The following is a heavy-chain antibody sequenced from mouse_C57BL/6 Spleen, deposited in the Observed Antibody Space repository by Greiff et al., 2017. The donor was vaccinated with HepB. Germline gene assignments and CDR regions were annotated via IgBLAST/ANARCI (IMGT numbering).Heavy chain of an antibody. CDR1: GYTFTSYW. Sequence: QVQLQQPGTELVKPGASVKLSCKASGYTFTSYWMHWVKQRPGQGLEWIGNINPSNGGTNYNEKFKSKATLTVDKSSSTAYMQLSSPTSEDSAVYYCARERVTTVPFAYWGQGTLVTVSA. J-gene: IGHJ3*01. D-gene: IGHD1-1*01. CDR2: INPSNGGT. CDR3: ARERVTTVPFAY. V-gene: IGHV1-53*01.